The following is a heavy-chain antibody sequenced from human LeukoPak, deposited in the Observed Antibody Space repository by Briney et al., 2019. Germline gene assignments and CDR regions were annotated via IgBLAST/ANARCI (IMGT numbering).Heavy chain of an antibody. J-gene: IGHJ4*02. CDR3: ARESQEKYYFDY. D-gene: IGHD5-24*01. Sequence: SETLSLTCTVSGGSISSSYWSWIRQPPGKGLEWIGYIYYSGITNYNPSLKSRVTISVDTSKNQFSLKLSSVTAADTAVYYCARESQEKYYFDYWGQGTLVTVSS. CDR2: IYYSGIT. V-gene: IGHV4-59*12. CDR1: GGSISSSY.